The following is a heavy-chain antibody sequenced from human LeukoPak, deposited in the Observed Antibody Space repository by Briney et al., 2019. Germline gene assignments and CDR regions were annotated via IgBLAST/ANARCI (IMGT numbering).Heavy chain of an antibody. CDR3: AREARVGGALQY. D-gene: IGHD1-26*01. J-gene: IGHJ4*02. V-gene: IGHV3-74*01. CDR1: GFTFSDYW. Sequence: GGSLRLSCAASGFTFSDYWMHWVRQASRKGLLWVSRINTDGSFTRYADSVQGRFTISRDTAKNTLFLQMNSLRAEDTAVYYCAREARVGGALQYWGQGILVTVST. CDR2: INTDGSFT.